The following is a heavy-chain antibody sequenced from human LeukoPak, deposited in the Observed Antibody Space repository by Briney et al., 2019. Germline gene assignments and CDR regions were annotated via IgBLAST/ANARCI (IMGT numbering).Heavy chain of an antibody. V-gene: IGHV4-30-4*01. J-gene: IGHJ4*02. D-gene: IGHD2-2*01. Sequence: PSETLSLTCAVSGGSISSGDYYWSWIRQPPGKGLEWIGYIYYSGSTYYNPSLKSRVTISVDTSKNQFSLKLSSVTAADTAVYYCARDRCSSTSCHFDYWGQGTLVTVSS. CDR3: ARDRCSSTSCHFDY. CDR1: GGSISSGDYY. CDR2: IYYSGST.